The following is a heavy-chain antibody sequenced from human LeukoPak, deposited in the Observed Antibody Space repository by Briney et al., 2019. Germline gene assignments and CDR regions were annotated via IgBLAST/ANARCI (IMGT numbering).Heavy chain of an antibody. Sequence: GESLQISCKGSGYRFTSYWIGWVRPLPGKGLEWMGIIYPGDSDTRYSPSFQGQVTISADKSISTAYLQWSSLKASDTAMYYCARSSDSSGSWFDPWGQGTLVTVSS. J-gene: IGHJ5*02. V-gene: IGHV5-51*01. CDR3: ARSSDSSGSWFDP. D-gene: IGHD3-22*01. CDR1: GYRFTSYW. CDR2: IYPGDSDT.